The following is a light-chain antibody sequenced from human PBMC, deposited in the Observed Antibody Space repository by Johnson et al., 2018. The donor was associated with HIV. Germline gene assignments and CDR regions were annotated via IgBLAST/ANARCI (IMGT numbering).Light chain of an antibody. CDR2: ENN. J-gene: IGLJ1*01. V-gene: IGLV1-51*02. CDR3: GTWDSSLSAYV. Sequence: QSVLTQPPSVSAAPGQKVTISCSGSSSNIGNNYVSWYQQLPGTAPKLLICENNKRPSGIPDRFSGSKSGTSATLAITALQTGDEADYYCGTWDSSLSAYVFGTGTKVTVL. CDR1: SSNIGNNY.